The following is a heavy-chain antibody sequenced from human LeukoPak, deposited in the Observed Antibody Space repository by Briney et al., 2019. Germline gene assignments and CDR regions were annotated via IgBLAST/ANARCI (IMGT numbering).Heavy chain of an antibody. D-gene: IGHD3-10*01. CDR3: TTDPPNPSITMVRGVIIKTFDY. V-gene: IGHV3-15*01. Sequence: PGGSLRLSCAASGFTFSNAWMSWVRQAPGKGLEWVGRIKSKTDGGTTDYAAPVKGRFTISRDDSKNTLYLQMNSLKTEDTAVYYCTTDPPNPSITMVRGVIIKTFDYWGQGTLVTVSS. J-gene: IGHJ4*02. CDR1: GFTFSNAW. CDR2: IKSKTDGGTT.